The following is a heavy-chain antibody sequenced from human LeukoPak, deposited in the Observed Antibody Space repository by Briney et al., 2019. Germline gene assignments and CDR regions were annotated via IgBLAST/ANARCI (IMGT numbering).Heavy chain of an antibody. Sequence: GRSLRLSCAASGFTFSSYGMHWVRQAPGKGLEWVAVISYDGSNKYYADSVKGRFTISRDNSKNTLYLQMNSLRAEDTAVYYCAKDVIYGSGFELPPPNWFDPWGQGTLVTVSS. CDR1: GFTFSSYG. V-gene: IGHV3-30*18. D-gene: IGHD3-10*01. CDR2: ISYDGSNK. CDR3: AKDVIYGSGFELPPPNWFDP. J-gene: IGHJ5*02.